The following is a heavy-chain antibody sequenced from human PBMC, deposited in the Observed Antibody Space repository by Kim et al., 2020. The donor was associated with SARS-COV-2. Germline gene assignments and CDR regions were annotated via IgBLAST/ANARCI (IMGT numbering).Heavy chain of an antibody. J-gene: IGHJ4*02. D-gene: IGHD6-13*01. CDR1: GFTFSSYG. Sequence: GGSLRLSCAASGFTFSSYGMHWVRQAPGKGLEWVAVISYDGSNKYYADSVKGRFTISRDNSKNTLYLQMNSLRAEDTALYYCAKAERIAAAGIDYSGQGTLVTVSS. V-gene: IGHV3-30*18. CDR3: AKAERIAAAGIDY. CDR2: ISYDGSNK.